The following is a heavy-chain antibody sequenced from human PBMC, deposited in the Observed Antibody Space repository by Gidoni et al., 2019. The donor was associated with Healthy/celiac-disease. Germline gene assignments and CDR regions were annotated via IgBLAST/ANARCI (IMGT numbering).Heavy chain of an antibody. V-gene: IGHV3-23*01. Sequence: GSGGSTSYADSVKGRFTSSRDTSKTTLYLQMNSLRAADPAVYYCAKARGTIFGVARLPAYWGQGTLVTVSS. CDR2: GSGGST. J-gene: IGHJ4*02. D-gene: IGHD3-3*01. CDR3: AKARGTIFGVARLPAY.